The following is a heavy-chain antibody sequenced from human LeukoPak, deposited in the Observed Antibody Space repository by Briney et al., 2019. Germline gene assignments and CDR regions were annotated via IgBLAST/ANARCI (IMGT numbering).Heavy chain of an antibody. V-gene: IGHV3-53*01. CDR3: ASTGRWLQFPFDY. CDR2: IYSSGGT. CDR1: GFTVSSNY. J-gene: IGHJ4*02. Sequence: GGSLRLSCAASGFTVSSNYMSWVRQAPGKGLEWVSLIYSSGGTYYADSVKGRFTIFRDNSRNTLFLQMNNLRAEDTAMYYCASTGRWLQFPFDYWGQGTLATVSS. D-gene: IGHD5-24*01.